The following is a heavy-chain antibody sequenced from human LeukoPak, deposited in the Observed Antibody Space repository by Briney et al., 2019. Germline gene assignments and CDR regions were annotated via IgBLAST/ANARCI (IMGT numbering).Heavy chain of an antibody. Sequence: KTSETLSLTCTVSGGSISSSSYYWGWIRQPPGKGLEWIGSIYYSGSTYYNPSLKSRVTISVDTSKNQFSLKLSSVTAADTAVYYCARRLRGYYTNYYFDYWGQGTLVTVSS. CDR1: GGSISSSSYY. CDR2: IYYSGST. V-gene: IGHV4-39*01. D-gene: IGHD3-22*01. J-gene: IGHJ4*02. CDR3: ARRLRGYYTNYYFDY.